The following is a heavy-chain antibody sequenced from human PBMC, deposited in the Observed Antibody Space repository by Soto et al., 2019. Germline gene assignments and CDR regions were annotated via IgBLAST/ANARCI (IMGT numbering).Heavy chain of an antibody. CDR1: GGTFSSYA. J-gene: IGHJ4*02. Sequence: QVQLVQSGAEVKKPGSSVKVSCKASGGTFSSYAISWVRQAPGQGLEWMGGIIPSFGTANYAQKSQGKVTITADEPTSTAYMELSSLRSEDTAVYYCARDRESTDYGGNRGFDDWGQGTLVTVSS. CDR2: IIPSFGTA. D-gene: IGHD4-17*01. CDR3: ARDRESTDYGGNRGFDD. V-gene: IGHV1-69*01.